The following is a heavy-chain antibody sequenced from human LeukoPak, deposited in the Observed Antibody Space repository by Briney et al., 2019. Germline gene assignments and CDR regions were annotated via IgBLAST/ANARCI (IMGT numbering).Heavy chain of an antibody. J-gene: IGHJ4*02. CDR3: ARGDDYGDYYFDY. CDR1: GFTFSSYA. CDR2: IWYDGSNR. D-gene: IGHD4-17*01. Sequence: GRSLRLSCAASGFTFSSYAMHWVRQAPGKGLEWVAVIWYDGSNRFHADSVKGRFTISRDNSKNTLYLQMNSLRAEDTAVYYCARGDDYGDYYFDYWGQGTLVTVSS. V-gene: IGHV3-33*08.